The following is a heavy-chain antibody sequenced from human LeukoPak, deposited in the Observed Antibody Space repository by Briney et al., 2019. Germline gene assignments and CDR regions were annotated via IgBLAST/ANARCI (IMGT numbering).Heavy chain of an antibody. D-gene: IGHD2-21*02. Sequence: GGSLRLSCAASGFTFSSYAMHWVRQAPAKGLEWVAVISYDGSNKYYADSVKGRFTISRDNSKNTLYLQMNSLRAEDTAVYYCARDTGDVVTGPDAFDIWGQGTMVTVSS. CDR3: ARDTGDVVTGPDAFDI. CDR2: ISYDGSNK. CDR1: GFTFSSYA. V-gene: IGHV3-30*04. J-gene: IGHJ3*02.